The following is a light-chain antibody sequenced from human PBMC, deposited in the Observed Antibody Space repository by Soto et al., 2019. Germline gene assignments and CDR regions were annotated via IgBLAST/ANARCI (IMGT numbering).Light chain of an antibody. CDR3: HHSYTATWK. CDR2: GAS. V-gene: IGKV1-39*01. Sequence: DIQMTQSPSSLSASVGDRVTITCRASQNIGSYLNWYQQKPGKAPKAPIYGASSSRSGVPSRFSGSGSETYYTLTTSSLQPDDFASYYGHHSYTATWKFGQGTKVEIK. CDR1: QNIGSY. J-gene: IGKJ1*01.